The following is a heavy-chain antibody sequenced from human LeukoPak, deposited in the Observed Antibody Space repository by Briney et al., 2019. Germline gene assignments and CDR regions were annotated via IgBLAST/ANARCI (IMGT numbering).Heavy chain of an antibody. D-gene: IGHD3-10*01. Sequence: SETLSLTCAVYGGSFSGYYWSWIRQPPGKGLEWIGEINHSGSTNYNPSLKSRVTISVDTSKNQFSLKLSSVTAADTAVYYCARALRITMVRGVHNWFDPWGQGTLVTVSS. J-gene: IGHJ5*02. CDR2: INHSGST. CDR1: GGSFSGYY. CDR3: ARALRITMVRGVHNWFDP. V-gene: IGHV4-34*01.